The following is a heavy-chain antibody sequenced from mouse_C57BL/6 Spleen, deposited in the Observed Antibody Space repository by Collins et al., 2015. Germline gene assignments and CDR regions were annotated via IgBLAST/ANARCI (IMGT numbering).Heavy chain of an antibody. J-gene: IGHJ2*01. Sequence: QVQLQQPGAEFVKPGASVKLSCKASGFTLTSYWMQWVKQRPGQGLEWIGEIDPSDSYTNYHQKFKGKATLTVDTSSSTAYMQHSSLTSEDSAVYYCARWGFDYWGQGTTLTVSS. V-gene: IGHV1-50*01. CDR1: GFTLTSYW. CDR3: ARWGFDY. CDR2: IDPSDSYT.